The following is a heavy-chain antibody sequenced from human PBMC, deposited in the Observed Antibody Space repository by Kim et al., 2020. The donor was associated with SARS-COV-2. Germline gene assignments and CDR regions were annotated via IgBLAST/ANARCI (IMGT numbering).Heavy chain of an antibody. Sequence: YYVDSVEGRFTISRDNAKKSLFLQMNSLSVEDSGLYYCVRDLSGCPFDYWGQGTLVTVSS. CDR3: VRDLSGCPFDY. J-gene: IGHJ4*02. D-gene: IGHD5-12*01. V-gene: IGHV3-7*01.